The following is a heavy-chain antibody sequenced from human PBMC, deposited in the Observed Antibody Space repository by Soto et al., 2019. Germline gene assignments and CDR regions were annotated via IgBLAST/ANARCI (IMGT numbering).Heavy chain of an antibody. CDR3: ARGVPESNAYYYYMDV. CDR1: GYTFSKYG. Sequence: QVQLLQSGGEVRKPGASVKVSCKASGYTFSKYGISWVRQARGQGLEWMAWIDPSNGNTNYAQKFQGRDTLTTDTSTTTAYMDLSSVKSDDTAVYFCARGVPESNAYYYYMDVCGKGTTVTVSS. V-gene: IGHV1-18*01. CDR2: IDPSNGNT. J-gene: IGHJ6*03.